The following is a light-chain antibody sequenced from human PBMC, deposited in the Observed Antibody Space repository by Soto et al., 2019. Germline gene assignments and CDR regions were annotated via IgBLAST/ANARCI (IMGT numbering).Light chain of an antibody. CDR2: GAS. V-gene: IGKV3-20*01. Sequence: EIVLTQSPGTLSLSPGERATLSCRASQSVSSSYLAWYQQKPGQAPRLLIYGASSRATGIPDRFSGSGSGTDLTITISRLEPEDFAVYFCQQYCSSRTFGQGTKVEIK. CDR1: QSVSSSY. CDR3: QQYCSSRT. J-gene: IGKJ1*01.